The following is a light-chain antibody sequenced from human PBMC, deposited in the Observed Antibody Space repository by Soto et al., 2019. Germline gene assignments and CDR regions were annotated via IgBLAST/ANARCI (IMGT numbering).Light chain of an antibody. J-gene: IGLJ1*01. CDR2: DVT. CDR3: SSYASSPTVRYV. Sequence: QSALTQPASVSGSPGQSITISCIGTSSDVGDYNYVSWYQHHPGKAPKLIIYDVTDRPSRVSSRFSGSKSGSTASLTISGLQAEDEAYYYCSSYASSPTVRYVFGTGTKLTVL. V-gene: IGLV2-14*01. CDR1: SSDVGDYNY.